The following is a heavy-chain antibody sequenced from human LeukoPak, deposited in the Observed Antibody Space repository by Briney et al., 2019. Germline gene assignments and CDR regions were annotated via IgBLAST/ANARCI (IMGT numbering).Heavy chain of an antibody. J-gene: IGHJ4*02. CDR3: ARGGYDSGSYYKAPLYSFAY. Sequence: PGGSLRLSCAASGFTVSSNYMSWVRQAPGKGLEWVSVICGGGGTYYTEALKGRFTISRANSKNPLYLQMKSLGAEDTAVYYCARGGYDSGSYYKAPLYSFAYWGEGTLVTVSS. D-gene: IGHD3-10*01. V-gene: IGHV3-53*01. CDR2: ICGGGGT. CDR1: GFTVSSNY.